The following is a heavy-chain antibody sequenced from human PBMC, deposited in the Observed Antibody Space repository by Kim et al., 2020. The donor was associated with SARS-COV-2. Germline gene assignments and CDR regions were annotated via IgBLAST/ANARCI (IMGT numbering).Heavy chain of an antibody. V-gene: IGHV3-30*18. CDR3: AKDKDGSGRYLLGYYGMDV. J-gene: IGHJ6*02. Sequence: GGSLRLSCAASGFTFSSYGMHWVRQAPGKGLEWVAVISYDGSNKYYADSVKGRFTISRDNSKNTLYLQMNSLRAEDTAVYYCAKDKDGSGRYLLGYYGMDVWGQGTTVTVSS. D-gene: IGHD3-10*01. CDR2: ISYDGSNK. CDR1: GFTFSSYG.